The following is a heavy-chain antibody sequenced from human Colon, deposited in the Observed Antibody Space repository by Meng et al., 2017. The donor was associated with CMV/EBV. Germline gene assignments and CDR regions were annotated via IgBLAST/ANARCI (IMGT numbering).Heavy chain of an antibody. CDR2: ISASGSTI. CDR1: TFRDYY. CDR3: ARDRRHYVDGSGYGSLDY. D-gene: IGHD3-22*01. V-gene: IGHV3-11*04. J-gene: IGHJ4*01. Sequence: TFRDYYMSWIRQAPGKGLEWVSYISASGSTIYYADSVKGRFTISRDNAKNSLYLQMNSLRAEDTAVYYCARDRRHYVDGSGYGSLDYWGQGTLVTVSS.